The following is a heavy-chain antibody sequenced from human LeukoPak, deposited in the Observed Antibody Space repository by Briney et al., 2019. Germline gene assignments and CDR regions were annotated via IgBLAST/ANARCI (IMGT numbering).Heavy chain of an antibody. CDR1: GGSISSYY. CDR2: IYYSGST. CDR3: ARGLGTCDY. J-gene: IGHJ4*02. D-gene: IGHD5-12*01. Sequence: SETLSLTCTVSGGSISSYYWSWIRQPPGKGLEWIGYIYYSGSTNYNPSLKSRVTISVDTSKNQFSLKLSSVTAADTAVYYCARGLGTCDYWGQGTLVTVSS. V-gene: IGHV4-59*01.